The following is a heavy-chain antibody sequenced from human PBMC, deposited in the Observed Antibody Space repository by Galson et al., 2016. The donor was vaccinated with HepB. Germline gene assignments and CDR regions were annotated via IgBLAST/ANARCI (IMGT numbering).Heavy chain of an antibody. CDR1: GITFSPYA. J-gene: IGHJ4*02. CDR3: ARTWYYSILSGYYPYFDD. D-gene: IGHD3-9*01. CDR2: ISAGGGST. Sequence: SLRLSCAASGITFSPYAMTWVRQAPGKGLEWVSFISAGGGSTKYVESVKGRFTVSRDNANRSLYLQMNSLRAEDTAVYYCARTWYYSILSGYYPYFDDWGQGTLVTVSP. V-gene: IGHV3-11*01.